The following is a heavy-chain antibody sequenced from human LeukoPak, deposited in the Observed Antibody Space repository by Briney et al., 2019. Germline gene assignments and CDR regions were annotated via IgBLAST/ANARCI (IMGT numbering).Heavy chain of an antibody. Sequence: ASVKVSCKASGYTFTSYAMNWVRQAPGQGLEWMGWINTNTGNPTYAQGFTGRVVFSLDTSVTTSSLQISSLKAEDTAVYYCARDPVKLGSGFHPFDAFDIWGQGTLVTVSS. CDR3: ARDPVKLGSGFHPFDAFDI. J-gene: IGHJ3*02. D-gene: IGHD3-22*01. CDR2: INTNTGNP. V-gene: IGHV7-4-1*02. CDR1: GYTFTSYA.